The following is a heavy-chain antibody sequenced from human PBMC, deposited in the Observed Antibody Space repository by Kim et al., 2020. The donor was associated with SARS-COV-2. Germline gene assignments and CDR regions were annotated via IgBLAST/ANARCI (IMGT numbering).Heavy chain of an antibody. J-gene: IGHJ4*02. D-gene: IGHD1-26*01. Sequence: RYSPSFQGQVTISADKSISTAYLQWSSLKASDTAMYYCARHVSELPHLDYWGQGTLVTVSS. V-gene: IGHV5-51*01. CDR3: ARHVSELPHLDY.